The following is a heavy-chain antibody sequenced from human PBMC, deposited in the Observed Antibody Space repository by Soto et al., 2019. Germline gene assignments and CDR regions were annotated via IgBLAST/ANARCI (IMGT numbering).Heavy chain of an antibody. J-gene: IGHJ4*02. CDR1: GGSISSDDYY. Sequence: PSETLSLTCTVSGGSISSDDYYWSWIHQPPGKGLEWIGYIYYNGRTDYNPSLKSRVIISIDTSKNQFSLNLNSVSAADTAVYYCARDRSNSPDYFDYWGQGTLVTVSS. CDR2: IYYNGRT. D-gene: IGHD6-6*01. V-gene: IGHV4-30-4*01. CDR3: ARDRSNSPDYFDY.